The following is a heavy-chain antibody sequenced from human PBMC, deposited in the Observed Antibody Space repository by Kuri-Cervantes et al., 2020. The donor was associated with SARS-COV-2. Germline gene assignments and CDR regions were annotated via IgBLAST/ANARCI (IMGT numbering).Heavy chain of an antibody. CDR2: INGYNDNT. V-gene: IGHV1-18*04. CDR1: GYTFTNYG. Sequence: ASVKVSCKASGYTFTNYGISWVRQAPGQGLEWMGWINGYNDNTKYAQKLQGRVTMTTDTSTSTAYMELRSLRSEDTAVYYCARDAAADNLSDYWGQGTLVTVSS. D-gene: IGHD6-13*01. J-gene: IGHJ4*02. CDR3: ARDAAADNLSDY.